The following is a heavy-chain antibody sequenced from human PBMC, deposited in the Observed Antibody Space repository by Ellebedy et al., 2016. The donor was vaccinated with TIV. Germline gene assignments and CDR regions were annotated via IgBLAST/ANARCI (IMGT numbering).Heavy chain of an antibody. D-gene: IGHD6-13*01. V-gene: IGHV3-49*04. Sequence: GESLKISXTASGFTFGDYAMSRVRQAPGKGLEWVSFIRSKAYGGTTEYAASVKGRFTISRDDSKSIAYLQMNSLKAEDTAVYYCTRDLTTLAAAGTGIYYYTMDVWGQGTTVTVSS. J-gene: IGHJ6*02. CDR3: TRDLTTLAAAGTGIYYYTMDV. CDR2: IRSKAYGGTT. CDR1: GFTFGDYA.